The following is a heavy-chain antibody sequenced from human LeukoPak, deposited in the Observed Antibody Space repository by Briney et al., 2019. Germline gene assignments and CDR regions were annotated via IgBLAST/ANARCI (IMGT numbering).Heavy chain of an antibody. CDR1: GFTFSTHW. D-gene: IGHD5-12*01. Sequence: PGGSLRLSCTASGFTFSTHWMTWVRQPPGKGLEWVANIKEDGSVKYYVDSVKGRFTISRDNTKSALYLQMNSLRADDTAVYFCARDSTWQLDYWGQGTLITVSS. J-gene: IGHJ4*02. V-gene: IGHV3-7*03. CDR2: IKEDGSVK. CDR3: ARDSTWQLDY.